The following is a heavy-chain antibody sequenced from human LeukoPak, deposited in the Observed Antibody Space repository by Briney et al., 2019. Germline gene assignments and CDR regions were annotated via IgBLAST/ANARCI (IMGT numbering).Heavy chain of an antibody. CDR2: MNGDASEK. CDR3: AKSWIQLWPADY. Sequence: GGSLRLSCAASGFTFSSYWMSWVRQAPGKGLERVANMNGDASEKYYVDSVKGRFTISRDNAKNSLYLQMNSLRAEDTAVYYCAKSWIQLWPADYWGQGTLVTVSS. D-gene: IGHD5-18*01. CDR1: GFTFSSYW. J-gene: IGHJ4*02. V-gene: IGHV3-7*01.